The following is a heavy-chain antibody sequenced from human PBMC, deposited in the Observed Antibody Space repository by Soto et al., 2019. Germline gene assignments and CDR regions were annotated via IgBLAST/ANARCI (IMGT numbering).Heavy chain of an antibody. V-gene: IGHV3-33*01. Sequence: QVQLVESGGGVVQPGRSLRLSCAASGFTFSSYGMHWVRQAPGKGLEWVAVIWYDGSNKYYADSVKGRFTISRDNSKNTLYLQMNSLRAEDKAVYYCAREAAGHDAFDIWGQGTMVTVSS. CDR3: AREAAGHDAFDI. J-gene: IGHJ3*02. CDR2: IWYDGSNK. D-gene: IGHD2-15*01. CDR1: GFTFSSYG.